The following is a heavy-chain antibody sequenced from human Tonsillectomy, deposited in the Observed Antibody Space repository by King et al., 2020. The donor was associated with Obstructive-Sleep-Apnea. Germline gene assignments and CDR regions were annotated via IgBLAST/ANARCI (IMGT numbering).Heavy chain of an antibody. V-gene: IGHV5-10-1*01. J-gene: IGHJ4*02. CDR3: AGGYRYGSDY. Sequence: QLVKSGAEVKKPGESLRISCKGSGYSFTSYWISWVRQMPGKGLEWMGRMDTIDSHTNTSPSFQGHATISDDKSISPAYLQWRSLKASDTAMYYCAGGYRYGSDYWGQGTLVTVSS. CDR2: MDTIDSHT. CDR1: GYSFTSYW. D-gene: IGHD5-18*01.